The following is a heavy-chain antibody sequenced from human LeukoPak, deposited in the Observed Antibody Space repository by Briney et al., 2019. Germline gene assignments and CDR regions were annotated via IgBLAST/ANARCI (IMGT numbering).Heavy chain of an antibody. CDR1: GFTFSSYG. CDR2: ISYDGSNK. D-gene: IGHD3-9*01. V-gene: IGHV3-30*18. Sequence: GRSLRLSCAASGFTFSSYGMHWVRQAPGKGLEWVAVISYDGSNKYYADSVKGRFTISRDNSKNTLYLQMNSLRAEDTAVYYCAKASDILTGYHDYWGQGTLVTVSS. J-gene: IGHJ4*02. CDR3: AKASDILTGYHDY.